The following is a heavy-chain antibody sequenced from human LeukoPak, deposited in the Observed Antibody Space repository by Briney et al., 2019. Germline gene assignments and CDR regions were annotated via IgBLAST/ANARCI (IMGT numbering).Heavy chain of an antibody. V-gene: IGHV4-39*07. CDR3: ARAHLKLFDY. CDR2: IYYSGST. Sequence: SETLSLTCTVSGGSISSSSYYWGWIRQPPGKGLEWIGSIYYSGSTYYNPSLKSRVTISVDTSKNQFSLKLSSVTAADTAVYYCARAHLKLFDYRGQGTLVTVSS. CDR1: GGSISSSSYY. J-gene: IGHJ4*02.